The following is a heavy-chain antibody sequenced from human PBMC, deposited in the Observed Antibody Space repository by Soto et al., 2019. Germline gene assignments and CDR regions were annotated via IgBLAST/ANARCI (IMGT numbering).Heavy chain of an antibody. D-gene: IGHD2-2*01. CDR3: ARGDGQYQLLSGYYYYGMDV. CDR2: IYYSGST. CDR1: GGSISSGDYY. J-gene: IGHJ6*02. V-gene: IGHV4-30-4*01. Sequence: SETLSLTCTVSGGSISSGDYYWSWIRQPPGKGLEWIGYIYYSGSTYYNPSLKSRVTISVDTSKNQFSLKLSSVTAADTAVYYCARGDGQYQLLSGYYYYGMDVWGQGTTVTRLL.